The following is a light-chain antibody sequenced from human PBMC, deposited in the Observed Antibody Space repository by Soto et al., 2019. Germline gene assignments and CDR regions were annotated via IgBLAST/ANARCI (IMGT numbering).Light chain of an antibody. J-gene: IGKJ5*01. CDR3: QQRSYLIT. V-gene: IGKV3-11*01. CDR1: QSVGSD. Sequence: EIVLTQSPATLSLSPGERATLSCRASQSVGSDLAWYQQRPAQAPRLLIYDASIRATGIPARFSGSGSGTDFTLTISSLEPEDFAVYYCQQRSYLITFGPGTRLEIK. CDR2: DAS.